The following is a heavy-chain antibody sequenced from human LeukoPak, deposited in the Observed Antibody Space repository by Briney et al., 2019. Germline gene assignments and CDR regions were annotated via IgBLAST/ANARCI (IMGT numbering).Heavy chain of an antibody. CDR3: ARGSSSWYIPQDY. Sequence: PSETLSLTCSISGGSISPYYWTWVRQSPGKGLERIGYIYYGGSTNYNPSLKSRVTISIDTSETQFSLRLTSVTAADTAVYYCARGSSSWYIPQDYWGQGALVTVSS. V-gene: IGHV4-59*01. CDR1: GGSISPYY. D-gene: IGHD6-13*01. CDR2: IYYGGST. J-gene: IGHJ4*02.